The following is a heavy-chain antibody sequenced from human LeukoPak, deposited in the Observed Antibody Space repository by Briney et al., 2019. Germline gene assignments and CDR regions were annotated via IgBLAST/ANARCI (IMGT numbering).Heavy chain of an antibody. CDR2: ISSSSSYI. J-gene: IGHJ3*02. D-gene: IGHD5-12*01. CDR1: GFTFSSYS. V-gene: IGHV3-21*04. Sequence: GGSLRLSCAASGFTFSSYSMNWVRQAPGKGLEWVSSISSSSSYIYYADSVKGRFTISRDNAKNSLFLQMNSLRAEDTAVYYCARGASGYTDAFDIWGQGTMVTVSS. CDR3: ARGASGYTDAFDI.